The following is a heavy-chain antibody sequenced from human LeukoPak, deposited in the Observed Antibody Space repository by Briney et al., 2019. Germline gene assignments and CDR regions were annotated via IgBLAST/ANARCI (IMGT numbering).Heavy chain of an antibody. Sequence: PGGSLRLSCAASGFTFSSYAMHWVRQAPGKGLEYVSAISSNGGSTYYANSVKGRFTISRDNSKNTLYLQMGSLRAEDMAVYYCARGIPMDVWGKGTTVTISS. V-gene: IGHV3-64*01. CDR1: GFTFSSYA. J-gene: IGHJ6*04. CDR2: ISSNGGST. CDR3: ARGIPMDV.